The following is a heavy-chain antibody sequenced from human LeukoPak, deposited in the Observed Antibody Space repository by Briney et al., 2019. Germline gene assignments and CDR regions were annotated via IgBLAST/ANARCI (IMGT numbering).Heavy chain of an antibody. CDR2: IWYDGSNK. D-gene: IGHD2-15*01. V-gene: IGHV3-33*06. CDR3: AKDPRYCSGGSCFPYNWFDP. J-gene: IGHJ5*02. Sequence: GGSLRLSCAASGFTFSSYGMHCVRQPPGKGLEWGAVIWYDGSNKYYADSVKGRFTISRDNYKNALYLQMKSLRAEDTAVYYCAKDPRYCSGGSCFPYNWFDPWGQGTLVTVSS. CDR1: GFTFSSYG.